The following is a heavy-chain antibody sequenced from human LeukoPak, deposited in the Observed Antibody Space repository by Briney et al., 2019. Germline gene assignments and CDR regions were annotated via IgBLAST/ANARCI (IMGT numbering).Heavy chain of an antibody. Sequence: ASVKVSCKASGYTFTSYAMNWVRQAPGQGLEWMGWINTNTGNPTYAQGFTGRFVFSLDTSVSTAYLQISSLKAEGTAVYYCAREPYDTTARDAFDIWGQGTMATVSS. V-gene: IGHV7-4-1*02. J-gene: IGHJ3*02. D-gene: IGHD3-22*01. CDR1: GYTFTSYA. CDR2: INTNTGNP. CDR3: AREPYDTTARDAFDI.